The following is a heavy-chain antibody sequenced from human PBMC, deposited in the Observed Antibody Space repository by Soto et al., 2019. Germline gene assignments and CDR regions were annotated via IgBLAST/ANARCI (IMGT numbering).Heavy chain of an antibody. CDR1: GFTFSSYS. D-gene: IGHD2-15*01. V-gene: IGHV3-48*01. CDR2: ISSSSSTI. CDR3: ARDGFDCSGGSCYRGVRDY. Sequence: GGSLRLSCAASGFTFSSYSMNWVRQAPGKGLEWVSYISSSSSTIYYADSVKGRFTISRDNAKNSLYLQMNSLRAEDTAVYYCARDGFDCSGGSCYRGVRDYWGQGTLVTVSS. J-gene: IGHJ4*02.